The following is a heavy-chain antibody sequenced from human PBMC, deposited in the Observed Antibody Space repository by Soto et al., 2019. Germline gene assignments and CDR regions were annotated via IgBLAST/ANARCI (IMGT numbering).Heavy chain of an antibody. V-gene: IGHV1-69*01. CDR1: GGTFSSYA. Sequence: QVQLVQSGAEVKKPGSSVKVSCKASGGTFSSYAISWLRQAPGQGLEWMGGIIPVFGTTNYDQKFQGRVTITADGSTSTAYMELSSLRSADTAVYYCATWSPYIVVGTAAGNQYYYVMDVWGQGTTVTVSS. CDR3: ATWSPYIVVGTAAGNQYYYVMDV. CDR2: IIPVFGTT. J-gene: IGHJ6*02. D-gene: IGHD2-2*01.